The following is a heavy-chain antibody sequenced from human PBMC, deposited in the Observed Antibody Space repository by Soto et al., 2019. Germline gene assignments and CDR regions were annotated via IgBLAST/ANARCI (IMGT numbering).Heavy chain of an antibody. Sequence: EVQLVESGGGLVQPGGSLRLPCAASGFTFSSYSMNWVRQAPGKGLEWVSYISSSSSTIYYADSVKGRFTISRDNAKNSLYLQMNSLRAEDTAVYYCARVASLGYCSGGSCQNDYYYYMDVWGKGTTVTVSS. CDR3: ARVASLGYCSGGSCQNDYYYYMDV. CDR1: GFTFSSYS. CDR2: ISSSSSTI. D-gene: IGHD2-15*01. J-gene: IGHJ6*03. V-gene: IGHV3-48*01.